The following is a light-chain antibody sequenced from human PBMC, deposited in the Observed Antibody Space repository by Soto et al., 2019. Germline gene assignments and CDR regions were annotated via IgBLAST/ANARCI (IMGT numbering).Light chain of an antibody. V-gene: IGLV2-8*01. CDR3: SSYAATNNDV. CDR1: SSDVGGYNY. J-gene: IGLJ1*01. Sequence: QSALTQPPSASGSPGQSVTISCTGTSSDVGGYNYVSWYQQHPGKAPKIIIYEVSKRPSGVPDRFSGSKSGNTASLTVSGLQAEDEADYYCSSYAATNNDVFGTGTKLTVL. CDR2: EVS.